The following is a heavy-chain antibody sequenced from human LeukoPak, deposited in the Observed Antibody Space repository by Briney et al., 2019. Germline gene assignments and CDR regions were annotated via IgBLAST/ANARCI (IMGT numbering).Heavy chain of an antibody. D-gene: IGHD3-22*01. V-gene: IGHV3-30*18. J-gene: IGHJ4*02. CDR3: AKTYYYDSSDPLFDY. CDR2: ISHDGSNK. CDR1: GFTFSTYA. Sequence: GGSLRLSCAASGFTFSTYAIHWVRQAPGKGLEWLALISHDGSNKYYADSVKGRFTISRDNSKNTLFMQMNSLRAEDTAVYYCAKTYYYDSSDPLFDYWGQGTLVTVSS.